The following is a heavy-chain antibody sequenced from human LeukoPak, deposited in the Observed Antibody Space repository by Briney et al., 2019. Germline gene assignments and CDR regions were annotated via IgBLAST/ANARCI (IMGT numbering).Heavy chain of an antibody. CDR1: GFTFSSYA. CDR2: ISYDGSNK. D-gene: IGHD4-17*01. Sequence: GGSLRLSCAASGFTFSSYAMHWVRQAPGKGLEWVAVISYDGSNKYYADSVKGRFTISRDNSRNTLYLQMNSLRAEDTAVYYCAREDGDNRYFDYWGQGTLVTVSS. CDR3: AREDGDNRYFDY. J-gene: IGHJ4*02. V-gene: IGHV3-30-3*01.